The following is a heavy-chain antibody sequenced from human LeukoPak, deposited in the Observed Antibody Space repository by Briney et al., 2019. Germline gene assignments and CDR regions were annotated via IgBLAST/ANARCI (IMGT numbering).Heavy chain of an antibody. D-gene: IGHD3-10*01. J-gene: IGHJ4*02. CDR3: AKDYYGSGSYTDY. CDR1: GFTFSSYG. CDR2: IWYDGSNK. Sequence: GGSLRLSCAASGFTFSSYGMHWVRQAPGKGLEWVAVIWYDGSNKYYADSVKGRFTISRDNSKNTLYLQMNSLRAEDTAVYYCAKDYYGSGSYTDYWGQGTLVTVSS. V-gene: IGHV3-33*06.